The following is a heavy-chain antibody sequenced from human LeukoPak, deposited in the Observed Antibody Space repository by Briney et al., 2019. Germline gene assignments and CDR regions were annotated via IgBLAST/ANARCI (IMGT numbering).Heavy chain of an antibody. Sequence: GGSLRLSCSASGFTFSSYAMHWVRQAPGKGLEYVSAISGNGGSTYYADSVKGRFTISRDNSKNTLYLQMSSLRAEDTAVYYCVKDRSDILTGPGSNWGQGALVTVSS. V-gene: IGHV3-64D*06. CDR3: VKDRSDILTGPGSN. D-gene: IGHD3-9*01. CDR1: GFTFSSYA. CDR2: ISGNGGST. J-gene: IGHJ4*02.